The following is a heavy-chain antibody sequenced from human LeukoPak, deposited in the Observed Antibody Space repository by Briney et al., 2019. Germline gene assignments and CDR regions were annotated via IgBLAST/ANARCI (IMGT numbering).Heavy chain of an antibody. D-gene: IGHD6-6*01. J-gene: IGHJ4*02. V-gene: IGHV4-59*08. CDR3: ARHKLIAARPTSHSGHDY. CDR2: IYYSGST. Sequence: SETLSLTCTVSGGSISSYYWSWIRQPPGKGLEWIGYIYYSGSTNYNPSLKSRVTISVDTSKNQFSLKLSSVTAADTAVYYCARHKLIAARPTSHSGHDYWSQGTLVTVSS. CDR1: GGSISSYY.